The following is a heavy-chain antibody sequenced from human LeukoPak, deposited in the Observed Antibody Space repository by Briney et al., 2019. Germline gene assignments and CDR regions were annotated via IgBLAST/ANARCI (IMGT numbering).Heavy chain of an antibody. V-gene: IGHV3-30*18. D-gene: IGHD6-13*01. CDR3: AKDWTAAAGPPPMDV. CDR2: ISYDGSNK. J-gene: IGHJ6*03. Sequence: PGRSLRLSCAASGFTFSSYGMHWVRQAPGKGLEWVAVISYDGSNKYYADSVKGRFTISRDNSKNTLYLQMNSLRAEDTAVYYCAKDWTAAAGPPPMDVWGKGTTVTVSS. CDR1: GFTFSSYG.